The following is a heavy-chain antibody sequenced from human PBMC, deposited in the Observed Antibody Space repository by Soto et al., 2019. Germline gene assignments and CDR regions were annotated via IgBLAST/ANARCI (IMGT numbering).Heavy chain of an antibody. V-gene: IGHV3-11*01. Sequence: QVPLVESGGGLVQPGGSLRLSCAASGFTFSDYCMTWIRQAPGKGLEWVSYISSSGSTIYYADSMKGRFTISRDNAKNSLYLQMNSLRAEDTAVYYCARDPREYYFDYWGQGTLVTVSS. J-gene: IGHJ4*02. CDR2: ISSSGSTI. CDR3: ARDPREYYFDY. CDR1: GFTFSDYC.